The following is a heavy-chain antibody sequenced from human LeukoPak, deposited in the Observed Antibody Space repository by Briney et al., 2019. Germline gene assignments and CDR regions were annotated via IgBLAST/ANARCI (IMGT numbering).Heavy chain of an antibody. J-gene: IGHJ4*02. Sequence: SGGSLRLSCAASGFTFSDYGMHWVRQAPGKGLEWMAVISYDGSEKYYADSVKGRFTISRDNSLHTLSLQMNSLRADDTAMYYCAKSLLRYYDCSGYFPRYFDYWGQGTLVTVSS. D-gene: IGHD3-22*01. CDR3: AKSLLRYYDCSGYFPRYFDY. CDR2: ISYDGSEK. V-gene: IGHV3-30*18. CDR1: GFTFSDYG.